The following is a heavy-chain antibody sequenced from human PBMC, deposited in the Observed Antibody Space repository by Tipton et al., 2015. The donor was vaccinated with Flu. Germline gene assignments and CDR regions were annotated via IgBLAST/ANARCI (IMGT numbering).Heavy chain of an antibody. CDR3: ARFISIAAVADY. CDR2: IYYSGST. Sequence: TLSLTCTVSGGSISSSSYYWGWIRQPPGKGLEWIGSIYYSGSTYYNPSLKSRVTISVDTSNNQFSLKLSSVTAADTAVYYCARFISIAAVADYWGQGTLVTVSS. J-gene: IGHJ4*02. CDR1: GGSISSSSYY. D-gene: IGHD6-13*01. V-gene: IGHV4-39*07.